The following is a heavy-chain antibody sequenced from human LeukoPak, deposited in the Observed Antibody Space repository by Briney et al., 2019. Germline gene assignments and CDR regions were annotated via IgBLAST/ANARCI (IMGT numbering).Heavy chain of an antibody. V-gene: IGHV3-9*01. CDR2: ISWNSGSI. D-gene: IGHD6-13*01. Sequence: HPGRSLRLSCAASGFTFDDYAMHWVRQAPGKGLEWVSGISWNSGSIGYADSVKGRFTISRDNAKNSLYLQMNSLRAEDTALYYCAKSAAAAGIKAFDIWGQGTMVTVSS. J-gene: IGHJ3*02. CDR1: GFTFDDYA. CDR3: AKSAAAAGIKAFDI.